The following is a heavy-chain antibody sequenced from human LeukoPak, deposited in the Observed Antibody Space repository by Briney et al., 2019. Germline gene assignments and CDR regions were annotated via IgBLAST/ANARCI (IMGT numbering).Heavy chain of an antibody. D-gene: IGHD2-2*01. CDR3: ARDGVVPAATLQYGMDV. V-gene: IGHV1-3*01. CDR2: INAGNGDT. Sequence: GAPVKVSCKASGYTFTTYAIHWVRQAPGRSLEWMGRINAGNGDTKYSQNFHDRITITRDTSASTAYMELSSLRSEDTAVYYCARDGVVPAATLQYGMDVWGQGTTVTVSS. J-gene: IGHJ6*02. CDR1: GYTFTTYA.